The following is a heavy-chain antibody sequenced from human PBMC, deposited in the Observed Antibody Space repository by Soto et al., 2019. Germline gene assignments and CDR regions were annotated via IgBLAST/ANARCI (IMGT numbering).Heavy chain of an antibody. D-gene: IGHD2-15*01. Sequence: PGGSLRLSCAASGFTFSSYGMHWVRQAPGKGLEWVAVISYDGSNKYYADSVKGRFTISRDNSKNTLYLQMNSLRAEDTAVYYCAKGTRGDYCSGGSCPGPYYYYYGMDVWGQGTTVTVSS. J-gene: IGHJ6*02. CDR3: AKGTRGDYCSGGSCPGPYYYYYGMDV. V-gene: IGHV3-30*18. CDR2: ISYDGSNK. CDR1: GFTFSSYG.